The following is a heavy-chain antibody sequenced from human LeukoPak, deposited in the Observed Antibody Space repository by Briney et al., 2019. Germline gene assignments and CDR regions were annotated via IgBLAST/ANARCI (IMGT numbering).Heavy chain of an antibody. V-gene: IGHV4-39*01. CDR3: ASTPSPPYIAAAGAPRYYYYMDV. CDR1: GGSISSSSYY. D-gene: IGHD6-13*01. J-gene: IGHJ6*03. Sequence: SETLSLTCTVSGGSISSSSYYWGWIRQPPGKGLEWIGSIYYSGSTYYNPSLKSRVTISVDTSKNQFSLKLSSVTAADTAVYYCASTPSPPYIAAAGAPRYYYYMDVWGKGTTVTVSS. CDR2: IYYSGST.